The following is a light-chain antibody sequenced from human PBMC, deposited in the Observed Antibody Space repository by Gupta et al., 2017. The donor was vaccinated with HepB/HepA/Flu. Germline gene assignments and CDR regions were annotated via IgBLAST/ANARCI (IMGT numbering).Light chain of an antibody. Sequence: DIQMTQSPSTLSESVGDRVTITCRASQSISSWLAWYQQKPGKAPKLLIYKASSLEGGVPSRFSGSGSGTEFTLTISSLQPDDFATYYCQQYNTYSWTFGLGTKLEIK. CDR1: QSISSW. CDR3: QQYNTYSWT. J-gene: IGKJ1*01. CDR2: KAS. V-gene: IGKV1-5*03.